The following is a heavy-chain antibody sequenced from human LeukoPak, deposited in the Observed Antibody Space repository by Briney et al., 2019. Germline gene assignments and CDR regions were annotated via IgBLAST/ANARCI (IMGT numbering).Heavy chain of an antibody. V-gene: IGHV1-8*02. CDR1: GYTFTSYG. CDR2: MNPNSGNT. Sequence: GASVKVSCKASGYTFTSYGISWVRQAPGQGLEWMGWMNPNSGNTGYAQKFQGRVTMTRNTSISTAYMELSSLRSEDTAVYYCARESSGYDAFDIWGQGTMVTVSS. CDR3: ARESSGYDAFDI. D-gene: IGHD3-22*01. J-gene: IGHJ3*02.